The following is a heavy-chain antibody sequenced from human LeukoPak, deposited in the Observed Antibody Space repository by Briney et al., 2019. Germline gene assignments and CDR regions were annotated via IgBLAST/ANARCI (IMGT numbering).Heavy chain of an antibody. CDR3: AATTPDSSGYYYFDY. V-gene: IGHV1-69*04. D-gene: IGHD3-22*01. Sequence: SVKVSCKASGGTFSSYAISWVRQAPGQGLEWMGRIIPIFGIANYAQKFQGRVTITADKSTSTAYMERSSLRSEDTAVYYCAATTPDSSGYYYFDYWGQGTLVTVSS. CDR1: GGTFSSYA. CDR2: IIPIFGIA. J-gene: IGHJ4*02.